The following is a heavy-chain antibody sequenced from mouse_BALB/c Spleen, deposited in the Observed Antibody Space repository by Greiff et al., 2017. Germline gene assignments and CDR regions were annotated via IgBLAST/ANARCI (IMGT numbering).Heavy chain of an antibody. CDR2: ISYSGST. V-gene: IGHV3-2*02. Sequence: EVKLLESGPGLVKPSQSLSLTCTVTGYSITSDYAWNWIRQFPGNKLEWMGYISYSGSTSYNPSLKSRISITRDTSKNQFFLQLNSVTTEDTATYYCARWNLADAMDYWGQGTSVTVSS. J-gene: IGHJ4*01. CDR3: ARWNLADAMDY. CDR1: GYSITSDYA.